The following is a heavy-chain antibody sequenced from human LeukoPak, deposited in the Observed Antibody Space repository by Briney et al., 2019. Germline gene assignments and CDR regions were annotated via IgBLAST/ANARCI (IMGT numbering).Heavy chain of an antibody. CDR1: GFTFSFTNAW. D-gene: IGHD7-27*01. CDR2: IKNKSEGETT. CDR3: ATPPGYWGSAPFDF. V-gene: IGHV3-15*01. Sequence: PGGSLRLSCAASGFTFSFTNAWMNWVRQAPGKGLEWVGHIKNKSEGETTDFAAPVNGRFTISRDDSKNTVYLQMNSLKTEDTAVYYCATPPGYWGSAPFDFWGQGTVVTVSS. J-gene: IGHJ4*02.